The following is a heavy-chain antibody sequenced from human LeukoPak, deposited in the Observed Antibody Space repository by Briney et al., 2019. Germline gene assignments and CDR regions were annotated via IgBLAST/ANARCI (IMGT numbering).Heavy chain of an antibody. J-gene: IGHJ6*03. V-gene: IGHV1-2*02. D-gene: IGHD3-10*01. CDR2: INPNSGGT. CDR1: GYTFTGYY. Sequence: ASVKVSCKASGYTFTGYYMHWVRQAPGQGLEWMGWINPNSGGTNYAQKLQGRVTMTTDTSTSTAYMELRSLRSDDTAVYYCARDLKVRETYYHYYYYMDVWGKGTTVTISS. CDR3: ARDLKVRETYYHYYYYMDV.